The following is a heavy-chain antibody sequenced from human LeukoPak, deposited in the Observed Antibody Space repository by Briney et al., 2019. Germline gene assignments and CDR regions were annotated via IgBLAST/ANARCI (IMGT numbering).Heavy chain of an antibody. J-gene: IGHJ4*02. Sequence: ASVKVSCKATGYTFTGYYMHWVRQAPGQELEWMGWINPNSGGTNYAQKFQGRVTMTRDTSISTAYMELSRLRSDDTAVYYCASDYGDYGSSLDYWGQGTLVTVSS. V-gene: IGHV1-2*02. CDR3: ASDYGDYGSSLDY. CDR1: GYTFTGYY. D-gene: IGHD4-17*01. CDR2: INPNSGGT.